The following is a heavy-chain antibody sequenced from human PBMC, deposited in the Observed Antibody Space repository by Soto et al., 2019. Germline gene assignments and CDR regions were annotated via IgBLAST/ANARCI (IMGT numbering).Heavy chain of an antibody. CDR1: GYSFTSYW. CDR3: ARRHGSSGWYEYYYMDV. CDR2: IYPGDSDT. Sequence: PGESLKISCKGSGYSFTSYWIGWVRQMPGKGLEWMGIIYPGDSDTRYSPSFQGQVTTSADKSISTAYLQWSSLKASDTAMYYCARRHGSSGWYEYYYMDVWGKGTTVTVSS. J-gene: IGHJ6*03. D-gene: IGHD6-19*01. V-gene: IGHV5-51*01.